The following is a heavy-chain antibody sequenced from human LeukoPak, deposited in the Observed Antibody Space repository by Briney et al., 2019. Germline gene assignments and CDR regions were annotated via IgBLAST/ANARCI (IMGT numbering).Heavy chain of an antibody. V-gene: IGHV3-48*03. CDR3: ARPMGEIAAYVSY. Sequence: GGSLRLSCAASGFTFSSYEMNWVRQAPGKGLEGVSYISSSGSIIYYADSVKGRFTISRDNAKNSLYLQMNSLRAEDTAVYYCARPMGEIAAYVSYWGQGTLVTVSS. J-gene: IGHJ4*02. CDR2: ISSSGSII. CDR1: GFTFSSYE. D-gene: IGHD6-13*01.